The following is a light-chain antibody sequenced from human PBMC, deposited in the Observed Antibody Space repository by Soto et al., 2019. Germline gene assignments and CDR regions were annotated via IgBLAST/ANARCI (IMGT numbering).Light chain of an antibody. CDR3: CSYAGSSTFYV. CDR2: EGT. J-gene: IGLJ1*01. CDR1: SSAVGNYSL. Sequence: QSALTQPASVSGSPGQPITISCTGPSSAVGNYSLVSWYQQHPGKAPKLMIYEGTKRPSGVSDRFSGSKSGNTASLTISGLQAEDEADYYCCSYAGSSTFYVFGTGTKVTVL. V-gene: IGLV2-23*01.